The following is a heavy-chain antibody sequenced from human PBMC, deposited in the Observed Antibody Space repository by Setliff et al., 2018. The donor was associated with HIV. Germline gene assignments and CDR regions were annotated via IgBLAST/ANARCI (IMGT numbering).Heavy chain of an antibody. V-gene: IGHV4-59*12. Sequence: SETLSLTCTVFGGSMNNYYWNWIRQSPGKGLGWIGYIHYTGSTTYSPSLKSRVTISVDTSKSQFSLKLSSVTAADTAVYYCARGVPLLPPHYWGQGTLVTVSS. CDR2: IHYTGST. D-gene: IGHD2-21*02. J-gene: IGHJ4*02. CDR3: ARGVPLLPPHY. CDR1: GGSMNNYY.